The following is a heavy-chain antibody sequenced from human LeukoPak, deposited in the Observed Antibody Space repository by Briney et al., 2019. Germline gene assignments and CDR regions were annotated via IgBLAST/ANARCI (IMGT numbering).Heavy chain of an antibody. J-gene: IGHJ4*02. CDR1: GYTFRSYA. V-gene: IGHV1-18*04. CDR3: ARESDYGGNYYYLDS. CDR2: FSPYTGHT. D-gene: IGHD4-23*01. Sequence: ASVKVSCKASGYTFRSYALTWVRQAPGQGLEWMGWFSPYTGHTEYAQTFQGRVTMTADTSTTISYLELRSLRSDDTAMYFCARESDYGGNYYYLDSWGQGTLVTVSS.